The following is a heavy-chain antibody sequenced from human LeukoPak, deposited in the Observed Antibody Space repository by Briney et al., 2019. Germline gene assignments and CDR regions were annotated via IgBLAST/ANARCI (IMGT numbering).Heavy chain of an antibody. Sequence: GGSLRLSCAASGFTFSSYGMHWVRQAPGKGLEWVAVIWYDGSNKYYADSVKGRFTISRDNSKNTLCLQMNSLRAEDTAVYYCARAKGYSSSWSPGDVWGKGTTVTVSS. V-gene: IGHV3-33*01. CDR2: IWYDGSNK. J-gene: IGHJ6*04. CDR3: ARAKGYSSSWSPGDV. D-gene: IGHD6-13*01. CDR1: GFTFSSYG.